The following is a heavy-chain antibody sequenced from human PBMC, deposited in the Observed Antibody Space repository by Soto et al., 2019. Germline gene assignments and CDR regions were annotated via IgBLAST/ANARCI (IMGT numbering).Heavy chain of an antibody. D-gene: IGHD3-22*01. V-gene: IGHV3-21*01. J-gene: IGHJ4*02. CDR1: GFTFSSYS. CDR2: ISSSSSYI. Sequence: GSLRLSCAASGFTFSSYSMNWVRQAPGKGLEWVSSISSSSSYIYYADSVKGRFTISRDNAKNSLYLQMNSLRAEDTAVYYCARGRLYYYDSSGYHPRYFDYWGQGTLVTVSS. CDR3: ARGRLYYYDSSGYHPRYFDY.